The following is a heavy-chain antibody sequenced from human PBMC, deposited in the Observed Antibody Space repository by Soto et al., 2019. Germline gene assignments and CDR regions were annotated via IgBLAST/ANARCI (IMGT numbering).Heavy chain of an antibody. CDR1: SGSFSGYY. CDR2: ISHSGTT. Sequence: QVQLQQWGAGLLKPSETPSLRCVVNSGSFSGYYWTWIRQTPGKGLEWIGEISHSGTTNYNPSLMRRVTISADTSDKQYSLRLSSVTAAETALYFCARGEETSRRYLPLLDYWGQGTLVTVSS. CDR3: ARGEETSRRYLPLLDY. D-gene: IGHD3-16*02. V-gene: IGHV4-34*01. J-gene: IGHJ4*02.